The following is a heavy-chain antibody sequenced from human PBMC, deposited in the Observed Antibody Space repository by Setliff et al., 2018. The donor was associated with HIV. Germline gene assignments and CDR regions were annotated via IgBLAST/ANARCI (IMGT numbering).Heavy chain of an antibody. V-gene: IGHV4-59*01. CDR3: ARGLRSSTYYYYYYMDV. Sequence: SETLSLTCTVSHGSISPFYWSWMRQPPGKGLEWIGYIFYTGTTKYNPSLKSRVSMSVDMSKNQLSLKLKSVTAADTAVYYCARGLRSSTYYYYYYMDVWGKGTTVTVSS. CDR2: IFYTGTT. J-gene: IGHJ6*03. D-gene: IGHD6-6*01. CDR1: HGSISPFY.